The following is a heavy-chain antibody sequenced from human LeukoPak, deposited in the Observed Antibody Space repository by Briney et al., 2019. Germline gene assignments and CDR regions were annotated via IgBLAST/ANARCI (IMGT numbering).Heavy chain of an antibody. CDR2: IYYSGCT. Sequence: PSETLSLTCTVSGGSISSYYWSWIRQPPGKGLEWIGYIYYSGCTNYNPSLKSRVTISVDTSKNQFSLKLSSVTAADTAVYYCAGGHYYGSGSYLHFDYWGQGTLVTVSS. D-gene: IGHD3-10*01. CDR1: GGSISSYY. V-gene: IGHV4-59*01. CDR3: AGGHYYGSGSYLHFDY. J-gene: IGHJ4*02.